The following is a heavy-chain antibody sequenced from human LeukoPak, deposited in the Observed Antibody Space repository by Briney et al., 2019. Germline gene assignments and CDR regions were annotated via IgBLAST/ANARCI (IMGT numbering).Heavy chain of an antibody. CDR1: GYTFTGYY. CDR2: INPNSGGT. V-gene: IGHV1-2*02. Sequence: ASVKVSCKASGYTFTGYYMHWVRQAPGQGLEWMGWINPNSGGTNYAQKFQGRVTMTRDTSISTAYMELSRLRSDDMAVYYCARGQYSGSYPYDYWGQGTLVTVSS. CDR3: ARGQYSGSYPYDY. D-gene: IGHD1-26*01. J-gene: IGHJ4*02.